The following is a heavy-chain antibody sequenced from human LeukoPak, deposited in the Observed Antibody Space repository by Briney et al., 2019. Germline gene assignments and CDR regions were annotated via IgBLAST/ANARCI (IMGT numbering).Heavy chain of an antibody. CDR2: MYNSGNT. CDR3: ARRGSYSSSRFQH. V-gene: IGHV4-59*12. CDR1: GGSFSSYY. J-gene: IGHJ1*01. Sequence: KPSETLSLTCTVSGGSFSSYYWSWIRQPPGKGLEWIGYMYNSGNTHYNPSLKSRVTISVDTSKNQFSLKLSSVTAADTAVYYCARRGSYSSSRFQHWGQGTLVTVSS. D-gene: IGHD6-6*01.